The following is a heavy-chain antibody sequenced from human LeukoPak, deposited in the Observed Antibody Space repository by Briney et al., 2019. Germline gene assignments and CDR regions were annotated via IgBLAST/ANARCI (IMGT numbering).Heavy chain of an antibody. D-gene: IGHD5-18*01. CDR2: ISGDGSNQ. Sequence: SGRSLRLSCAASGFTFSNYAMHWVRQAPGKGPEWVTIISGDGSNQYYADSVKGRFTISRDNSKNTLYLQMSSLRVEDMAVYYCARPHGYNYGAFDYWGQGTLVTVSS. CDR1: GFTFSNYA. J-gene: IGHJ4*02. CDR3: ARPHGYNYGAFDY. V-gene: IGHV3-30*04.